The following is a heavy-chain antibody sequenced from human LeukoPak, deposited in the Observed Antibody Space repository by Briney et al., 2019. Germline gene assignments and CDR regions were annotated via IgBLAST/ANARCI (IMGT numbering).Heavy chain of an antibody. CDR2: IYYSGST. J-gene: IGHJ4*02. Sequence: SETLSLTCTVSGGSISSYYWSWIRQPPGKGLEWIGYIYYSGSTYYNPSLKSRVTISVDTSKNLFSLKLSSVTAADTAVYYCAKTGSLMGRFFDYWGQGIQVIVSS. V-gene: IGHV4-59*01. CDR3: AKTGSLMGRFFDY. D-gene: IGHD3-10*01. CDR1: GGSISSYY.